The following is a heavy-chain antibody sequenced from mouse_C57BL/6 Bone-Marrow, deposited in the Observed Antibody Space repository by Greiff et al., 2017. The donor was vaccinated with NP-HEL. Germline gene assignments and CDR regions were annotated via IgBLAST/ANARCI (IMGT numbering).Heavy chain of an antibody. CDR1: GFTFSDYG. V-gene: IGHV5-17*01. CDR3: AREEDSSGYGRFAY. J-gene: IGHJ3*01. D-gene: IGHD3-2*02. CDR2: ISSGSSTI. Sequence: EVKLQESGGGLVKPGGSLKLSCAASGFTFSDYGMHWVRQAPEKGLAWVAYISSGSSTIYYADTVKGRFTISRDNAKNTLFLQMTSLRSEDTAMYYCAREEDSSGYGRFAYWGQGTLVTVSA.